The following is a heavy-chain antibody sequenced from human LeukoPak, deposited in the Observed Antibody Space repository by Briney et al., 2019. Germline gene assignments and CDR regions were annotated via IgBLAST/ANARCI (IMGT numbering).Heavy chain of an antibody. J-gene: IGHJ6*02. CDR2: ISAYNGNT. Sequence: ASVKVSCKASGYTFTSYGSSWVRQAPGQELEWMGWISAYNGNTNYAQKLQGRVTMTTDTSTSTAYMELRSLRSDDTAVYYCARDRCGGDCYYDYYYYYGMDVWGQGTTVTVSS. V-gene: IGHV1-18*01. CDR3: ARDRCGGDCYYDYYYYYGMDV. D-gene: IGHD2-21*02. CDR1: GYTFTSYG.